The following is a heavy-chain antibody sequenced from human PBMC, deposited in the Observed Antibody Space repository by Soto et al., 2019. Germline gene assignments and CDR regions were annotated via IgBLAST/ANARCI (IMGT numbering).Heavy chain of an antibody. J-gene: IGHJ4*02. CDR1: GGSISSSSYY. V-gene: IGHV4-39*01. CDR3: ARPGDDCDGDCYTNIDY. D-gene: IGHD2-21*02. CDR2: IYYSGST. Sequence: PSETLSLTCTVSGGSISSSSYYWGWIRQPPGKGLEWIGSIYYSGSTYYNPSLKSRVTISVDTSKNQFSLKLSSVTAADTAVYYCARPGDDCDGDCYTNIDYWSQGTLVTVSS.